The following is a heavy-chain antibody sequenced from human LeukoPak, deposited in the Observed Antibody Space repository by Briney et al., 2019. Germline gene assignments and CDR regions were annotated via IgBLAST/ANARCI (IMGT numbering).Heavy chain of an antibody. CDR3: ATDQRYAFDY. V-gene: IGHV3-48*02. Sequence: GGSLRLSCAASGFTFSSYSMNWVRQAPGKGLEWISNIRTTAEGAKYAYYADSVKGRVTISRDDGKNTLYLHMNSLRDDDTAVYYCATDQRYAFDYWGQGILVTVSS. J-gene: IGHJ4*02. CDR1: GFTFSSYS. D-gene: IGHD3-9*01. CDR2: IRTTAEGAKYA.